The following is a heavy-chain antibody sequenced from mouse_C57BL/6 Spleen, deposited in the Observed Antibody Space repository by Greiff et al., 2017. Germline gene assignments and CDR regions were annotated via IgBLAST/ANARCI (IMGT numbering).Heavy chain of an antibody. CDR2: FYPGSGSI. D-gene: IGHD2-5*01. J-gene: IGHJ3*01. V-gene: IGHV1-62-2*01. CDR3: ARHEAYYSSYGGWFAY. CDR1: GYTFTEYT. Sequence: VQLQQSGAELVKPGASVKLSCKASGYTFTEYTIHWVKQRSGQGLEWIGWFYPGSGSIKYNEKFKDKATLTADKSSSTVYMELSRLTSEDSAVXFCARHEAYYSSYGGWFAYWGQGTLVTVSA.